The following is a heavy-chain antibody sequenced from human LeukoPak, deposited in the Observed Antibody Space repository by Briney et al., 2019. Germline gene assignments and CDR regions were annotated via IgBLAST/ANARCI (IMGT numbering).Heavy chain of an antibody. Sequence: SETLSLTCTVSGGSISSSSYYWGWIRQPPGKGLEWIGSIYYSGSTYYNPSLKSRVTISVDTSKNQFSLKLSSVTAADTAVYYCARGDITGTTLGAFDIWGQGTMVTVSS. V-gene: IGHV4-39*01. D-gene: IGHD1-20*01. CDR1: GGSISSSSYY. CDR2: IYYSGST. J-gene: IGHJ3*02. CDR3: ARGDITGTTLGAFDI.